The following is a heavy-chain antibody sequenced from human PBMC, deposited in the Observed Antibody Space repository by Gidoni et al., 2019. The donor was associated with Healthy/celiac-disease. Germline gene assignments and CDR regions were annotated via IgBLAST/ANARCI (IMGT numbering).Heavy chain of an antibody. CDR2: IVVGSGTT. CDR3: AAGADTAMVMGY. V-gene: IGHV1-58*01. J-gene: IGHJ4*02. D-gene: IGHD5-18*01. Sequence: QIRLRQSGPEVKKPGTSVEVSSKASGFTFTSPAVQWVRQASGQRLEWIGWIVVGSGTTNYAQKFQERVPIPRDMFTSTAYMELSSLRSEDTAVYYCAAGADTAMVMGYWGQGTLVTVSS. CDR1: GFTFTSPA.